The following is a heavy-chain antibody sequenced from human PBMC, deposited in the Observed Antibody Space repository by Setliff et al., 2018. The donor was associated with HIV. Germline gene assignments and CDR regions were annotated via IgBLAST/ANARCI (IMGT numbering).Heavy chain of an antibody. CDR2: INPLSGGA. J-gene: IGHJ4*02. CDR3: ARGGRFWGQYGVDY. Sequence: ASVKVSCKASGYTFSAYYIHWVRQAPGQGLEWMGWINPLSGGANYGKNFQGRVTMTWDTSISAATMELTRLHSDDTAVYFCARGGRFWGQYGVDYWGQGTLVTVSS. CDR1: GYTFSAYY. V-gene: IGHV1-2*02. D-gene: IGHD3-16*01.